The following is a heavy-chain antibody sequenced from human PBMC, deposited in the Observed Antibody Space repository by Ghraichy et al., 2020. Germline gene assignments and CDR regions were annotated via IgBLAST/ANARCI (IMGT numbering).Heavy chain of an antibody. CDR2: MNPNSGNT. D-gene: IGHD3-3*01. Sequence: ASVKVSCKASGYTFTSYDINWVRQATGQGLEWMGWMNPNSGNTGYAQKFQGRVTMTRNTSISTAYMELSSLRSEDTAVYYCARGKRGSPTHYDFWSGNDYWGQGTLVTVSS. CDR1: GYTFTSYD. V-gene: IGHV1-8*01. J-gene: IGHJ4*02. CDR3: ARGKRGSPTHYDFWSGNDY.